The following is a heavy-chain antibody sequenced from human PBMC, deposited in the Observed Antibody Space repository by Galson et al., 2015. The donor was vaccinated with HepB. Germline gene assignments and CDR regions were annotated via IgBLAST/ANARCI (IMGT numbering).Heavy chain of an antibody. V-gene: IGHV4-4*07. CDR1: GGSIGSNY. J-gene: IGHJ2*01. Sequence: LSLTCTVSGGSIGSNYWSWIRQPAGKGLEWIGRIYASGTTNYNPSLKSRVTMSVDTSKRQFALKLNSVTAADTAVYYCARDGGYTYGHTWYFDLWGRGTLVTVSS. D-gene: IGHD5-18*01. CDR3: ARDGGYTYGHTWYFDL. CDR2: IYASGTT.